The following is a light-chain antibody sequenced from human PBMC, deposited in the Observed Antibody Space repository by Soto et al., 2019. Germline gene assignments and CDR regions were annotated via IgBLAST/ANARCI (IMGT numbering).Light chain of an antibody. Sequence: EFVLTQSPATLSLSPGERATLSCRASQSVSSYLAWYQQRPGQAPRLLIYGASTRAAGIPDRFSGSGSGTDFTLTITRLEPEDSAVYFCQQYTGPPTTFGQGTQLEIK. CDR3: QQYTGPPTT. CDR2: GAS. CDR1: QSVSSY. V-gene: IGKV3-11*01. J-gene: IGKJ5*01.